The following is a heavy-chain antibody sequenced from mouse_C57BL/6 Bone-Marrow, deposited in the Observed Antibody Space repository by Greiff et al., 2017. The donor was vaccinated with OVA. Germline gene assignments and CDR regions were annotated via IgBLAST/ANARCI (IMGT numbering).Heavy chain of an antibody. CDR2: IRNKANGYTT. CDR3: ASRGNYFDY. V-gene: IGHV7-3*01. D-gene: IGHD3-1*01. J-gene: IGHJ2*01. Sequence: EVQRVESGGGLVQPGGSLSLSCAASGFTFTDYYMSWVRQPPGKALEWLGFIRNKANGYTTEYSASVKGRFTISRDNSQSILYLQMNALRAEDSATYYCASRGNYFDYWGQGTTLTVSS. CDR1: GFTFTDYY.